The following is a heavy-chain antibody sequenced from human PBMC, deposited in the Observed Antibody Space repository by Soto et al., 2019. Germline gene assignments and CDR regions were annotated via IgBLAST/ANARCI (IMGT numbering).Heavy chain of an antibody. CDR2: MNPNSGNT. J-gene: IGHJ2*01. D-gene: IGHD4-17*01. CDR1: GYTFTSYD. Sequence: ASVKVSCKASGYTFTSYDINWVRQATGQGLEWMGWMNPNSGNTGSAQRFQGRLTMTRNTSINTAYMELTSLTSEDAAVYFCARVHTVTTYFDVWGRGTLVTSPQ. CDR3: ARVHTVTTYFDV. V-gene: IGHV1-8*01.